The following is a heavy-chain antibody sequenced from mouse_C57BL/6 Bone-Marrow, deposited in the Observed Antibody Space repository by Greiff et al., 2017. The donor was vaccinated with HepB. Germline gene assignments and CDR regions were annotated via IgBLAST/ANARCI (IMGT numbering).Heavy chain of an antibody. V-gene: IGHV1-50*01. CDR1: GYTFTSYW. Sequence: QVQLQQPGAELVKPGASVKLSCKASGYTFTSYWMQWVKQRPGQGLEWIGEIDPSDSYTNYNQKFKGKATLTAEKSSSTAYMQLSSLTSEDSAVYFCARKGTGGYYFDYWGQGTTLTVSS. J-gene: IGHJ2*01. CDR3: ARKGTGGYYFDY. CDR2: IDPSDSYT. D-gene: IGHD4-1*01.